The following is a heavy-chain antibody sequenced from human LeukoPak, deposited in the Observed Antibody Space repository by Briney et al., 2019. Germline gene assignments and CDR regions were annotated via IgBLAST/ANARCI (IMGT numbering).Heavy chain of an antibody. CDR2: INPKTGVT. D-gene: IGHD1-26*01. Sequence: ASVKVSFKASGYTFTGHYLHWVRQAPGHGLEWMGWINPKTGVTKYAQNFQGRVTMTRDTSINTAYMEVSRLRSDDTAVFYCARDLAMYSPDLDYWGQGTLVTVSS. CDR3: ARDLAMYSPDLDY. V-gene: IGHV1-2*02. CDR1: GYTFTGHY. J-gene: IGHJ4*02.